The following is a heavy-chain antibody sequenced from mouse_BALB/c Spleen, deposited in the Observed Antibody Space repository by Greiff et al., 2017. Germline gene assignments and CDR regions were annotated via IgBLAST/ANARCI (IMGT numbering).Heavy chain of an antibody. Sequence: VQLQQSGPELEKPGASVKISCKASGYSFTGYNMNWVKQSNGKSLEWIGNIDPYYGGTSYNQKFKGKATLTVDKSSSTAYMQLKSLTSEDSAVYYCARRRDYYGSSGNYAMDYWGQGTSVTVSS. D-gene: IGHD1-1*01. V-gene: IGHV1-39*01. CDR1: GYSFTGYN. CDR3: ARRRDYYGSSGNYAMDY. CDR2: IDPYYGGT. J-gene: IGHJ4*01.